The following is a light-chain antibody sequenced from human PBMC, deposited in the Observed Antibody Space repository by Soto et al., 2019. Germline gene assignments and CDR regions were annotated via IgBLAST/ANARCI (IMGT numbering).Light chain of an antibody. Sequence: NFMLTQPYSVSESPGKTVTISCTGSSGSIATNYVQWYQQRPGSAPTTVIYEDTQRPSGVPERFSGSIDSSSNSASLTISGLKTEDEADYYCQSYDGSNPDVVFGGGTKLTVL. CDR2: EDT. CDR3: QSYDGSNPDVV. J-gene: IGLJ2*01. CDR1: SGSIATNY. V-gene: IGLV6-57*02.